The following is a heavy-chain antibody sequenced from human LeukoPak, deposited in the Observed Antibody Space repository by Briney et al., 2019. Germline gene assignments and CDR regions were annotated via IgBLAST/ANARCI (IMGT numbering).Heavy chain of an antibody. D-gene: IGHD4-23*01. CDR3: ARGARWAYYFDY. CDR2: ISTRDNTI. J-gene: IGHJ4*02. Sequence: GGSLRLSCTASGFTFSDYYMSWIRQTPGKGLEWLSYISTRDNTIQYADSVKGRFTISRDNANNSVFLQMNNLRAEDSAIYYCARGARWAYYFDYWGQGTLVTVAS. CDR1: GFTFSDYY. V-gene: IGHV3-11*01.